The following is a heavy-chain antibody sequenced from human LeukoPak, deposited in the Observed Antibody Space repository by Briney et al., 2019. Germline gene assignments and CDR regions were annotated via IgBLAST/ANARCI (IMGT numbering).Heavy chain of an antibody. J-gene: IGHJ3*02. CDR2: ISSSSSTI. CDR3: ARDQFGGRGAFDI. CDR1: GFTFSSYS. V-gene: IGHV3-48*01. D-gene: IGHD4-23*01. Sequence: GGSLRLSCAASGFTFSSYSMNWVRQAPGKGLEWVSYISSSSSTIYYADSVKGRFTISRDNAKNSLYLQMNSLRAEDTAVYYCARDQFGGRGAFDIWGQGTMVTVSS.